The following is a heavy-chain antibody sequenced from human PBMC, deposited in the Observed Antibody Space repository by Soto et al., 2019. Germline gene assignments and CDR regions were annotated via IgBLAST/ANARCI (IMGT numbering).Heavy chain of an antibody. CDR2: IYYSGST. CDR1: GGSVSSGAYY. D-gene: IGHD5-12*01. Sequence: SETLSLTCAVSGGSVSSGAYYWTWIRQRPGKGLEWIGYIYYSGSTYYSPSLKSRLSISLDTSKNQFSLRLSSVTAADTAMYYCARARLRAVYAFDIWGQGTMVTVSS. J-gene: IGHJ3*02. CDR3: ARARLRAVYAFDI. V-gene: IGHV4-31*11.